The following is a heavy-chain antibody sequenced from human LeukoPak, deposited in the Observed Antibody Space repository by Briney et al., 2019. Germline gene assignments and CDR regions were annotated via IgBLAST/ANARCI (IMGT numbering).Heavy chain of an antibody. J-gene: IGHJ4*02. Sequence: PSETLSLTCTVSGGSISSGSYYLTWIRQPAGKGREWIGRIYITGSTNYNPSLKSRVTISVDTSKNQFSLKLNSVTAADTAVYYCAREGEYCTSTSCTRDYWGQGTLVTVSS. D-gene: IGHD2-2*01. CDR3: AREGEYCTSTSCTRDY. V-gene: IGHV4-61*02. CDR1: GGSISSGSYY. CDR2: IYITGST.